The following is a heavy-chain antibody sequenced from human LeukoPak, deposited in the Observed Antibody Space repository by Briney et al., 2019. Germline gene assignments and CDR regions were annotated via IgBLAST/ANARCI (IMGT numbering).Heavy chain of an antibody. J-gene: IGHJ4*02. D-gene: IGHD6-13*01. CDR3: ARDPGFSAGTGFVD. Sequence: GGSLRLSCAASGFTVSSNYMSWVRQAPGKGLEWVSVIYSGGSTYYADSVKGRFTISRDNSKNTLYLQMNSLRAEDTAVYYCARDPGFSAGTGFVDWGQGTLVTVSS. V-gene: IGHV3-53*01. CDR1: GFTVSSNY. CDR2: IYSGGST.